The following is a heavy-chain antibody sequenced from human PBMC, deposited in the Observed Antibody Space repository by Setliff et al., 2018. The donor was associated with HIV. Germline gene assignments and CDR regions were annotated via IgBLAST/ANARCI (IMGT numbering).Heavy chain of an antibody. Sequence: GESLKISCAASGFTFEKYAMTWVRQGPGKGLEWVSGISGSGGSTYYADSVKGRFTISRDNSKRTVYLQMSGLRVEDTAKYFCAKDRAGVPVGDVWDQGTTVTVSS. V-gene: IGHV3-23*01. CDR2: ISGSGGST. J-gene: IGHJ6*02. CDR3: AKDRAGVPVGDV. CDR1: GFTFEKYA. D-gene: IGHD1-26*01.